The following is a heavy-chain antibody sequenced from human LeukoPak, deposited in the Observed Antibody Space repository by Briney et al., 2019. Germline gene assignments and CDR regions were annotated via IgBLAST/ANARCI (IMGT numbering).Heavy chain of an antibody. V-gene: IGHV3-23*01. D-gene: IGHD6-6*01. CDR2: ISGNGGSA. CDR1: RFNFDSYA. CDR3: ARVAVGSSSSSDY. Sequence: GGSLRLSCAASRFNFDSYAMTWVRQAPGKGLEWVSTISGNGGSAYYADSVKGRFTISRDNSQNTLSLQMNSLRAEDTAVYYCARVAVGSSSSSDYWGQGTLVTVSS. J-gene: IGHJ4*02.